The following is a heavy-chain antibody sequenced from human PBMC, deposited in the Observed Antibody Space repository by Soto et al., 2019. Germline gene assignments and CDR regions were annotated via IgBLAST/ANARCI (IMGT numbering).Heavy chain of an antibody. D-gene: IGHD6-13*01. Sequence: VQLVESGGGVVRPGRSLRLSCAASGFSFSVYPMNWVRQAPGKGLEWVAFISFDGSKTYYSDSVKGRFTISRDNSKNTVSLQMNNLRPGDAAVYHCANLLNVAAAGTPHYYGVDVWGQVTTVTVS. J-gene: IGHJ6*02. V-gene: IGHV3-30*04. CDR3: ANLLNVAAAGTPHYYGVDV. CDR2: ISFDGSKT. CDR1: GFSFSVYP.